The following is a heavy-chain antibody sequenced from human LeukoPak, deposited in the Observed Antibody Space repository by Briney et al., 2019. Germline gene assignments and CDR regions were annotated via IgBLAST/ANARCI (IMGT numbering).Heavy chain of an antibody. J-gene: IGHJ1*01. Sequence: GGSLRLSCAASGFTFSNYAMHWVRQAPGKGLEWVAVISYDGSNKYYTDSVKGRFTISRDNSKNTLYLQMNSLRAEDTAVYYCARDRSGTWYHEYFQHWGQGTLVTVSS. CDR3: ARDRSGTWYHEYFQH. V-gene: IGHV3-30*04. CDR1: GFTFSNYA. CDR2: ISYDGSNK. D-gene: IGHD6-13*01.